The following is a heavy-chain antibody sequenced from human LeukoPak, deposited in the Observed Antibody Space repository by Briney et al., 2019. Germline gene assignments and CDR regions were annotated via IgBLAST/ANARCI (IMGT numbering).Heavy chain of an antibody. CDR1: GYTFTSYG. V-gene: IGHV1-18*01. D-gene: IGHD3-22*01. J-gene: IGHJ4*02. Sequence: ASVKVSCKASGYTFTSYGVNWVRQAPGQGLEWMGWISPYNGKTEYGQKFHGRVTLTTDTSTSTAYMEVTSLTSDDTAVYFCARGYYYDSSGAQMGEWTGLHWGQGTLVTVSS. CDR3: ARGYYYDSSGAQMGEWTGLH. CDR2: ISPYNGKT.